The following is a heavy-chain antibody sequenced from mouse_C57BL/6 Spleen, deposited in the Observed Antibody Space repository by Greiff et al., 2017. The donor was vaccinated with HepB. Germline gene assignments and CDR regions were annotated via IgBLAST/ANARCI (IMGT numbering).Heavy chain of an antibody. V-gene: IGHV7-1*01. CDR2: SSNKANDYTT. CDR3: ARDAGGYDYYAMDY. CDR1: GFTFSDFY. Sequence: EVQRVESGGGLVQSGRSLRLSCATSGFTFSDFYMEWVRQAPGKGLEWIAASSNKANDYTTEYSASVKGRFIVSRDTSQSILYLQMNALRAEDTAIYYCARDAGGYDYYAMDYWGQGTSVTVSS. D-gene: IGHD2-2*01. J-gene: IGHJ4*01.